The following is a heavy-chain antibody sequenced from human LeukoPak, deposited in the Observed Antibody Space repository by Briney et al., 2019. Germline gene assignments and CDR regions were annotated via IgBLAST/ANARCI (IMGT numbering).Heavy chain of an antibody. J-gene: IGHJ4*02. CDR1: GFTFSSYW. Sequence: GGSLRLSCAASGFTFSSYWMSWVRQAPGKGLEWVANITQDGSEQYCGGSVKGRFTISRDNAKNSLYLQMNSLRAEDTAMYYCARDRHLDYWGQGTLVTVSS. CDR2: ITQDGSEQ. CDR3: ARDRHLDY. V-gene: IGHV3-7*01.